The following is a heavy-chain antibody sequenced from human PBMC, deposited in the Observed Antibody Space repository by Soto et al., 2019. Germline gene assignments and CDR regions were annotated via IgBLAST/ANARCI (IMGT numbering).Heavy chain of an antibody. Sequence: SETLSLTCSVSGVSISSYFWSWIRQPPGKGLEWIGYIYSSGATNSNPSLKSRVTISLDTSKNQFSLKLSSVTAADTAVYYCARFPVRPEYYFDYWGQGTLVTVYS. CDR1: GVSISSYF. J-gene: IGHJ4*02. CDR3: ARFPVRPEYYFDY. CDR2: IYSSGAT. D-gene: IGHD4-17*01. V-gene: IGHV4-59*01.